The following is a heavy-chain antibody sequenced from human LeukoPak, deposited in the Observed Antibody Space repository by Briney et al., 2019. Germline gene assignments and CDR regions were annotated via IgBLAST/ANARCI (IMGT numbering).Heavy chain of an antibody. CDR2: INWNGGST. J-gene: IGHJ4*02. D-gene: IGHD1-26*01. CDR1: GFSFTRHG. V-gene: IGHV3-20*04. CDR3: ARGRNSGSYFTLDY. Sequence: GGSLRLSCAASGFSFTRHGMNWVRQAPGKGLEWVSGINWNGGSTGYADSVKGRFTISRDNAKNSLYLQMNSLRAEDTALYYCARGRNSGSYFTLDYWGQGTLVTVSS.